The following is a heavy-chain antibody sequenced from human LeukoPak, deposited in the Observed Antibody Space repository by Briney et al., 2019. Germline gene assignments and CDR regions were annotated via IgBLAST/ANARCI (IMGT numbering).Heavy chain of an antibody. J-gene: IGHJ4*02. CDR2: INTDGRTA. Sequence: TGGSLRLSCAASGFTFSSYWMHWVRQAPGKGLVWVSRINTDGRTASYADSVKGRFAISRDNAKNTLYLQMNSLRAEDTAVYYCRASAGMVDYWGQGALVTVSS. CDR3: RASAGMVDY. V-gene: IGHV3-74*01. D-gene: IGHD6-13*01. CDR1: GFTFSSYW.